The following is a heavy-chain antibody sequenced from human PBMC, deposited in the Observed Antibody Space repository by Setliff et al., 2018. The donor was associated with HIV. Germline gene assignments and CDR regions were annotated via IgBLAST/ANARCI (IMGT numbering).Heavy chain of an antibody. CDR1: GGTLSSYA. V-gene: IGHV1-69*06. CDR2: IIPISGTA. J-gene: IGHJ6*03. D-gene: IGHD4-4*01. CDR3: ARDAFDYTAYYYSYMDV. Sequence: SVKVSCKASGGTLSSYAISWVRQAPGQGLEWMGGIIPISGTANNAQKFQGRVTITADKSTSTAYMELSSLRSEDTAVYYCARDAFDYTAYYYSYMDVWGKGTTVTVSS.